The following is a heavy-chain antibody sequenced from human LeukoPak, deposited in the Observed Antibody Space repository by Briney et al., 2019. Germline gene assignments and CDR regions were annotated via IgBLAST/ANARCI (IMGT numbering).Heavy chain of an antibody. CDR2: INPSGGST. CDR3: ARDPGGYCSSTSCLGFDP. J-gene: IGHJ5*02. V-gene: IGHV1-46*01. D-gene: IGHD2-2*01. Sequence: ASVKVSCKASGYTFTSYYMHWVRQAPGQGLEWMGIINPSGGSTSYAQKFQGRVTMTRDTSISTAYMELSRLRSDDTAVYYCARDPGGYCSSTSCLGFDPWGQGTLVTVSS. CDR1: GYTFTSYY.